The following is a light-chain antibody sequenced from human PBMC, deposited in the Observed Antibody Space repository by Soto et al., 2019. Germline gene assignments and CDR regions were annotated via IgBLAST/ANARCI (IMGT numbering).Light chain of an antibody. CDR2: GVF. Sequence: DIQMTQSPSSLSASVGDRVTITCRASQGISNDLGWYQQKPGRAPNRLIYGVFSLQSGVPSRFSGSGSGTEFTLTISSLQPEDFATYYCLQYYSFPLTFGGGTKVDIK. CDR3: LQYYSFPLT. J-gene: IGKJ4*01. V-gene: IGKV1-17*01. CDR1: QGISND.